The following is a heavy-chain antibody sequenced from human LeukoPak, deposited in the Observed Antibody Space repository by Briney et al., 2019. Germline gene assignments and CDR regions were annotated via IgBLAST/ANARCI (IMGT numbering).Heavy chain of an antibody. Sequence: GGSLRLSCAASGFTFSSYAMSWVRQAPGKGLEWVSAISGSGGSTYYADSVKGRFTISRDNSKNTLYLQMNSLRAEDTAVYYCAKVRQAYYDFWSGSVFDYWGQGTLVTVSS. D-gene: IGHD3-3*01. J-gene: IGHJ4*02. CDR2: ISGSGGST. CDR1: GFTFSSYA. CDR3: AKVRQAYYDFWSGSVFDY. V-gene: IGHV3-23*01.